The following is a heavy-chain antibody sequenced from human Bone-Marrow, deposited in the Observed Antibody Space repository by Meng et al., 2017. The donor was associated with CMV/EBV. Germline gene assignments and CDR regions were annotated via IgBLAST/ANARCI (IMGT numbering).Heavy chain of an antibody. CDR1: GYTFTSYD. Sequence: GEKVKSPGASGKFSCKASGYTFTSYDINSVRQAAGQGLEWMGWMNPNSGNTDYAQKFQGRVTMTRNISKSTAYMDLSSLRSEDTAVYYCATGVADFEYWGQGTLVTVSS. CDR3: ATGVADFEY. D-gene: IGHD6-19*01. CDR2: MNPNSGNT. V-gene: IGHV1-8*01. J-gene: IGHJ4*02.